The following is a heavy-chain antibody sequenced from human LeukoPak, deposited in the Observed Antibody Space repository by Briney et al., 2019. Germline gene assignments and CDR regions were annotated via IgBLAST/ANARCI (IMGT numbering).Heavy chain of an antibody. J-gene: IGHJ4*02. CDR3: ARAGRVEDYELLSCIN. Sequence: ASVKVSCKASGYTFTGYYMHWVRQAPGQGLEWMGWINPNSGGTNYAQKFQGWVTMTRDTSISTAYMELSRLRSDDTAVYYCARAGRVEDYELLSCINWGQGTLVTVSS. CDR1: GYTFTGYY. D-gene: IGHD2-2*01. CDR2: INPNSGGT. V-gene: IGHV1-2*04.